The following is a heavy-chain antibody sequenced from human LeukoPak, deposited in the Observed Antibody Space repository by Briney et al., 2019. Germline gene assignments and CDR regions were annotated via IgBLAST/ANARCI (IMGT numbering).Heavy chain of an antibody. J-gene: IGHJ5*02. CDR1: GFTFDDYA. CDR3: APLEGNWFDP. Sequence: GGSLRLSCAVSGFTFDDYAMHWVRQAPGKGLEWVSGISWNSGSIAYADSVKGRFTTSRDNAKNSLYLQMNSLRTEDTALYYCAPLEGNWFDPWGQGTLVTVSS. CDR2: ISWNSGSI. V-gene: IGHV3-9*01. D-gene: IGHD1-1*01.